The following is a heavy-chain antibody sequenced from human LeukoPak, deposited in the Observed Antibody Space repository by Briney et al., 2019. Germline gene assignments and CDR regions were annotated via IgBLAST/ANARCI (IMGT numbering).Heavy chain of an antibody. D-gene: IGHD2-21*02. CDR1: GFTFSSYG. J-gene: IGHJ4*02. V-gene: IGHV3-33*06. CDR2: IWYDGSNK. Sequence: SGRSLRLSCAASGFTFSSYGMHWVRQAPGKGLEWVAVIWYDGSNKYYADSVKGRFTISRDNSKNTLYLQMNSLRAEDTAVYYCAKAFRAIVVVTALDYWGQGTLVTVSS. CDR3: AKAFRAIVVVTALDY.